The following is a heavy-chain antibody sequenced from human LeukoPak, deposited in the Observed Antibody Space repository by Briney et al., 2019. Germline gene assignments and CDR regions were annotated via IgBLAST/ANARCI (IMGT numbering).Heavy chain of an antibody. CDR1: GFTFDDYA. CDR3: ASKQWLVSDFDY. CDR2: ISWNSGSI. J-gene: IGHJ4*02. D-gene: IGHD6-19*01. Sequence: GRSLRLSCAASGFTFDDYAMHWVRQAPGKGLEWVSGISWNSGSIGYADSAKGRFTISRDNAKNSLYLQMNSLRAEDTAVYYCASKQWLVSDFDYWGQGTLVTVSS. V-gene: IGHV3-9*01.